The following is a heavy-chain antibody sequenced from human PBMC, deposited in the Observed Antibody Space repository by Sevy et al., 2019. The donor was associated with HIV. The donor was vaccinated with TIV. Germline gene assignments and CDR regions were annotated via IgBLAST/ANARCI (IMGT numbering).Heavy chain of an antibody. CDR1: GYSFTHYW. J-gene: IGHJ6*02. CDR2: IYPGDPAP. CDR3: ARLNGFEPYSYYALDV. D-gene: IGHD5-12*01. Sequence: GESLKISCEGSGYSFTHYWIAWVRQIPGKGLEWMGIIYPGDPAPTYSPSFQGRVTISAAKSINIAYLQWSRLRASDTAIYYCARLNGFEPYSYYALDVWGQGTTVTVSS. V-gene: IGHV5-51*01.